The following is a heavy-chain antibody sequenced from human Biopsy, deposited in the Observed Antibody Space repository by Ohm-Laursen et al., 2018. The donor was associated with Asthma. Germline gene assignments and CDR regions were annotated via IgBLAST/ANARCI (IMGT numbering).Heavy chain of an antibody. J-gene: IGHJ5*02. Sequence: SLRLSCSAPGFTFSNYGMHWVRQAPGKGLDWVAVISFDGSNKNYTDSVKGRFTVSRDSSRNTLYLQLSTLRVEDTAVYFCAKITTDRQKANNWFDPWGQGTLVTVSS. CDR1: GFTFSNYG. D-gene: IGHD3-22*01. CDR2: ISFDGSNK. CDR3: AKITTDRQKANNWFDP. V-gene: IGHV3-30*18.